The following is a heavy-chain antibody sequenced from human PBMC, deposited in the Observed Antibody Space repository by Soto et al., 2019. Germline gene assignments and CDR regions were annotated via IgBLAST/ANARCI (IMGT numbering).Heavy chain of an antibody. CDR2: IMPTFGTA. J-gene: IGHJ6*02. CDR3: ASGYCSSSSCYREDYYYYGMDV. Sequence: QVQLVQSGAEVKKPGSSVKVSCKASGGTFSSYAINWVRQAPGQGLEWMGGIMPTFGTANYAQKFQDRVTITADESTCTAYMELSSLRSEDSAVYYCASGYCSSSSCYREDYYYYGMDVWGQGTTVTVSS. D-gene: IGHD2-2*02. V-gene: IGHV1-69*01. CDR1: GGTFSSYA.